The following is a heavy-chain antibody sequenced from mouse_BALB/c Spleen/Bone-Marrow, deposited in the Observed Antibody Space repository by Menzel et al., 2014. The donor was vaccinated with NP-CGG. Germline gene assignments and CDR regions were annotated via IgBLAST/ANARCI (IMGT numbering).Heavy chain of an antibody. D-gene: IGHD4-1*01. CDR2: ISSGGSYT. V-gene: IGHV5-6*01. CDR3: ARLGRDYFDY. J-gene: IGHJ2*01. CDR1: GFTFSSYG. Sequence: EVHLVESGGDLVKPGGSLKLSCAAPGFTFSSYGMSWVRQTPDKRLEWVATISSGGSYTYYPDSVKGRFTISRDNAKNTLYLQMSSLKSEDTAMYYCARLGRDYFDYWGQGTTLTVSS.